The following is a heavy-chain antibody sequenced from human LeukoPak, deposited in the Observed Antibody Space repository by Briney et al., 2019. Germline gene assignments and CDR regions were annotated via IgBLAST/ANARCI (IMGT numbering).Heavy chain of an antibody. V-gene: IGHV1-46*01. Sequence: ASVKVSCKASGYTFTSYYMHWVRQAPGQGPEWMGIINPTGGSTSYAQKFQGRVTMTRDTSTSTVYMELSSLRSEDTAVYYCARDRGYCSSTSCSYYFYGMDVWGQGTTVTVSS. D-gene: IGHD2-2*01. CDR2: INPTGGST. CDR1: GYTFTSYY. CDR3: ARDRGYCSSTSCSYYFYGMDV. J-gene: IGHJ6*02.